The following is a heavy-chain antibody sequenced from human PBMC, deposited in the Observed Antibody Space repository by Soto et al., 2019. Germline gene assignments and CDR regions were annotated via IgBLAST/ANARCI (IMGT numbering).Heavy chain of an antibody. CDR1: GFAVSTKH. CDR3: ATGWPGGFDY. V-gene: IGHV3-53*01. CDR2: FYSGGTT. Sequence: PGGSLRLSCAASGFAVSTKHMSWVRQAPGKGLEWVSLFYSGGTTSYADSVKGRFTISRDNSKNTLYLQMNSLRVEDTAVYYCATGWPGGFDYWRQGTLVTVSS. J-gene: IGHJ4*02. D-gene: IGHD3-16*01.